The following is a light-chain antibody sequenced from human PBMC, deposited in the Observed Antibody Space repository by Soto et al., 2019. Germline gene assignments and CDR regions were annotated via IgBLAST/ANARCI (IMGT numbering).Light chain of an antibody. CDR2: DAS. CDR3: QHRYNWPLT. J-gene: IGKJ4*01. V-gene: IGKV3-11*01. Sequence: VVTQSPGTLSLSPGERATLSCRASHIVSSNHLAWYQQKPGQAPRLLIYDASTWASGIPARFSGSGPGTDFTLTIDTLESEDFAIYYCQHRYNWPLTFGAGTKVDIK. CDR1: HIVSSN.